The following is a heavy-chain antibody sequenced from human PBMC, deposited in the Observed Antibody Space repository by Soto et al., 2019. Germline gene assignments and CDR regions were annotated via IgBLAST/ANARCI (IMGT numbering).Heavy chain of an antibody. D-gene: IGHD1-1*01. J-gene: IGHJ4*02. CDR3: AWDYPGNGIES. CDR2: IDSDGSTT. V-gene: IGHV3-74*01. Sequence: EVQLVESGGGLVQPGGSLRLSCAASGFTFSSYWMHWVRQAPGKGLVWVSHIDSDGSTTTYADSVRGRFTISRDNAKNALYLQMNSLRAEDTAVYYCAWDYPGNGIESWGQGTLVTVSS. CDR1: GFTFSSYW.